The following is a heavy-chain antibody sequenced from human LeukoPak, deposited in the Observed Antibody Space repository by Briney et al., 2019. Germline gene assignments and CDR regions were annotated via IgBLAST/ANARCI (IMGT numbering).Heavy chain of an antibody. CDR2: ISAYNGNT. D-gene: IGHD2-2*01. CDR3: AKAKMGYCSSTSCYYEYYFDY. CDR1: GYTFTSYG. Sequence: GASVKVSCKASGYTFTSYGISWVRQAPGQGLEWMGWISAYNGNTNYAQKLQGRVTMTTDTSTSTAYMELRNLRAEDTAVYYCAKAKMGYCSSTSCYYEYYFDYWGQGTLVTVSS. J-gene: IGHJ4*02. V-gene: IGHV1-18*01.